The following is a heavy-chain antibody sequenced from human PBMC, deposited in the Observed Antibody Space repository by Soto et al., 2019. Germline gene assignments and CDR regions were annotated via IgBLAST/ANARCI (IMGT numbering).Heavy chain of an antibody. V-gene: IGHV3-74*01. J-gene: IGHJ4*02. D-gene: IGHD6-13*01. CDR1: GFTFSSYW. CDR2: INSDGSST. CDR3: AIPLIAAAGTSPGY. Sequence: HPGGSLRLSCAASGFTFSSYWMHWVRQAPGKGLVWVSRINSDGSSTSYADSVKGRFTISRDNAKSTLYLQMNSLRAEDTAVYYCAIPLIAAAGTSPGYWGQGTLVTVSS.